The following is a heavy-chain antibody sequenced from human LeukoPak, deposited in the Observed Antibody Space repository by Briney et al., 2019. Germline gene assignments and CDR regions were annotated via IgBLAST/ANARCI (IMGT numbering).Heavy chain of an antibody. J-gene: IGHJ4*02. CDR1: GGSISDYY. CDR2: IHSSGST. D-gene: IGHD3-22*01. CDR3: ARDVYDSSGYYLLGDN. V-gene: IGHV4-59*01. Sequence: PSETLSLTCTVSGGSISDYYWSWIRQSPGKGLEWLGYIHSSGSTHYNPSLKSRVTISLDTSKKQFSLKLSSVTAADTALYYCARDVYDSSGYYLLGDNWGQGTLVTVSS.